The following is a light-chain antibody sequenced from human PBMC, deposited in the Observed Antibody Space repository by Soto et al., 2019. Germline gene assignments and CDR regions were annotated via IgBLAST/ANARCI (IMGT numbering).Light chain of an antibody. J-gene: IGLJ2*01. CDR2: GNN. V-gene: IGLV1-44*01. CDR1: GSSIGTNT. CDR3: AAWDGSLNNVL. Sequence: QSVLTQPPSASGTPRQRVTISCSGSGSSIGTNTVNWYRQLPGTAPKLLIYGNNQRPSGVPDRFSGSKSGTSASLAISGLQSEDEAEYYCAAWDGSLNNVLFGGGTKVTVL.